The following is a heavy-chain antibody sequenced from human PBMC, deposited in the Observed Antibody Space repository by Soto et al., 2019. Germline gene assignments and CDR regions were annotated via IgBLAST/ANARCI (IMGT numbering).Heavy chain of an antibody. CDR1: GFTFSSYG. CDR3: ARAAQNVSSGWINAEYFQH. J-gene: IGHJ1*01. Sequence: GGSLRLSCAASGFTFSSYGMHWVRQAPGKGLEWVAVIWYDGSNKYYADSVKGRFTISRDNSKNTLYLQMNSLRAEDTAVYYCARAAQNVSSGWINAEYFQHWGQGTLVTVSS. D-gene: IGHD6-19*01. CDR2: IWYDGSNK. V-gene: IGHV3-33*01.